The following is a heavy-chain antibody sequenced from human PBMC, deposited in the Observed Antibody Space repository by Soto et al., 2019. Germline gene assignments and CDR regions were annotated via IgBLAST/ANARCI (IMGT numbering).Heavy chain of an antibody. CDR1: GSTFNNFA. CDR2: IVGISNTA. J-gene: IGHJ4*02. CDR3: ARAIKRWEVNYYFDY. Sequence: QVVLLQSGAEVKEPGSSVRVSCKVSGSTFNNFAFSWVRQAPGHGPEWMGGIVGISNTADYSQRFRDRVTITADTSTNTLYMDLRSLTVEDPAVYYCARAIKRWEVNYYFDYWGPGTLVTVS. V-gene: IGHV1-69*06. D-gene: IGHD1-26*01.